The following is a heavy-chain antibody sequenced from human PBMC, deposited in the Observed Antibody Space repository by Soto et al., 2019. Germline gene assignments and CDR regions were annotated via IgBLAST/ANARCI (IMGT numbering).Heavy chain of an antibody. V-gene: IGHV4-4*07. CDR2: IYTSGST. CDR1: GGSISSYY. CDR3: ARVKAAAGSEWFDP. Sequence: SETLSLTCTVSGGSISSYYWSWIRQPAGKGLEWIGRIYTSGSTNYNPSLKSRVTMSVDTSKNQFSLKLSPVTAADTAVYYCARVKAAAGSEWFDPWGQGTLVTVSS. J-gene: IGHJ5*02. D-gene: IGHD6-13*01.